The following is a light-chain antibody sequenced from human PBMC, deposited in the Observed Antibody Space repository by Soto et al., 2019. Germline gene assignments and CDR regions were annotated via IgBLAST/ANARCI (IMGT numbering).Light chain of an antibody. CDR1: SSDVGGYNY. CDR3: SSYTSSSDV. CDR2: DVS. J-gene: IGLJ1*01. Sequence: QSVLTQPAPVSGSPRQSITISCTGTSSDVGGYNYVSWYQQHPGKAPKLMIYDVSNRPSGVSNRFSGSKSGNTASLTISGLQAEDEADYYCSSYTSSSDVFGTGTQLTVL. V-gene: IGLV2-14*01.